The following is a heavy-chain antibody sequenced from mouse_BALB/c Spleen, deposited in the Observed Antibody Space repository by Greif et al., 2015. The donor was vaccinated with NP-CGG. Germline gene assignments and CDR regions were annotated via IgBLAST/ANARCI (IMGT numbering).Heavy chain of an antibody. CDR3: ARWGITTVVATDY. Sequence: QVQLQQSGAELVRPGSSVKISCKSSGYAFSSYWMNWVKQRPGQGLEWIGQIYPGDGDTNYNGKFKGKATLTADKSSSTAYMQLSSLTSEDSAVYFCARWGITTVVATDYWGQGTTLTVSS. J-gene: IGHJ2*01. D-gene: IGHD1-1*01. CDR2: IYPGDGDT. CDR1: GYAFSSYW. V-gene: IGHV1-80*01.